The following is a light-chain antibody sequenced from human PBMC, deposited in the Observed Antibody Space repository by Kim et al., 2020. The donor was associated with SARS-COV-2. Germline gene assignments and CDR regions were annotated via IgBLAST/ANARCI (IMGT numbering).Light chain of an antibody. CDR3: NSRDGSGDRLV. CDR2: GQN. V-gene: IGLV3-19*01. CDR1: SLRSDY. J-gene: IGLJ3*02. Sequence: AMGQTVMITCQGDSLRSDYAIWCQQKPGQAPVLVAFGQNNRPSGIPARFSGSTSGNTASLTITGAQAEDEADYYCNSRDGSGDRLVFGGGTKLTVL.